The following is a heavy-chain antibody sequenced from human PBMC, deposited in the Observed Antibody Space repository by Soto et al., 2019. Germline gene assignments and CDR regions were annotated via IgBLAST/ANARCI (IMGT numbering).Heavy chain of an antibody. D-gene: IGHD6-13*01. CDR3: ARAGPAGNDNSWVDP. Sequence: GGSLRLSCVASGFTLSRNWMNWVRQAPGKGLEWVAGVKQDGSRKFYVDSVKGRFTISRDNAENSLYLQMNSLRVEDTAVYYCARAGPAGNDNSWVDPWGQGTLVTVAS. CDR1: GFTLSRNW. V-gene: IGHV3-7*01. J-gene: IGHJ5*02. CDR2: VKQDGSRK.